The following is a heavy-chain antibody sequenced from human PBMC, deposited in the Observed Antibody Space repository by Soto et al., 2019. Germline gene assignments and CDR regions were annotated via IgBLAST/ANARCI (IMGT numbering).Heavy chain of an antibody. D-gene: IGHD3-16*01. CDR2: IYYSGSI. CDR1: NYSISSSNW. V-gene: IGHV4-28*05. Sequence: PSETLSLTCDVSNYSISSSNWWGWIRQSPGKGLEWIGYIYYSGSIYYNPSLKSRVTMSVDTSKNQFSLKLTSVSAVDTAVYHCARSRGGGYYYAIDVWGQGTTVTVSS. CDR3: ARSRGGGYYYAIDV. J-gene: IGHJ6*01.